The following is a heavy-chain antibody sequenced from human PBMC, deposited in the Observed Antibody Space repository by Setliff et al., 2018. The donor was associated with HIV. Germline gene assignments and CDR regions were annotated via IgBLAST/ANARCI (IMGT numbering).Heavy chain of an antibody. J-gene: IGHJ4*02. Sequence: GGSLRLSCAASGFTFSAYAMHWVRQAPGKGLEYVSAISSNGLSTYYADSVKGRFTISRDNSKSTLYLQMGSLRAEDMTVYYCARDAEVGTTYFDYWGQGTLVTVSS. V-gene: IGHV3-64*02. D-gene: IGHD1-26*01. CDR1: GFTFSAYA. CDR3: ARDAEVGTTYFDY. CDR2: ISSNGLST.